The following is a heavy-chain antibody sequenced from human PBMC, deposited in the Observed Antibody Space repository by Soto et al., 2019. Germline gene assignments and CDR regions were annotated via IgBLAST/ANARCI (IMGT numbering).Heavy chain of an antibody. CDR2: ISWDSGGI. CDR1: RFTFDDYA. CDR3: AKDKDSDFWSANYGFLDY. D-gene: IGHD3-3*01. J-gene: IGHJ4*01. Sequence: SLRLSCAASRFTFDDYAMHWVRQAPGKGLEWVSGISWDSGGIGYADSVKGRFTISRDNAKNSLYLQMSSLRPEDMAVYYCAKDKDSDFWSANYGFLDYSGHCTPAPHSS. V-gene: IGHV3-9*03.